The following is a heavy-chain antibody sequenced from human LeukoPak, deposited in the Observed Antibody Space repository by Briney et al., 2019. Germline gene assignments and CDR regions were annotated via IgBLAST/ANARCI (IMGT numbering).Heavy chain of an antibody. CDR3: ARDKVCSGGSCLPDY. D-gene: IGHD2-15*01. V-gene: IGHV1-69*13. J-gene: IGHJ4*02. CDR2: INPIFGTA. CDR1: GGTFSSYA. Sequence: SVKVSCKASGGTFSSYAISWVRQAPGQGLEWMGGINPIFGTANYAQKFQGRVTITADESTSTAYMELSSLRSEDTAVYYCARDKVCSGGSCLPDYWGQGTLVTVSS.